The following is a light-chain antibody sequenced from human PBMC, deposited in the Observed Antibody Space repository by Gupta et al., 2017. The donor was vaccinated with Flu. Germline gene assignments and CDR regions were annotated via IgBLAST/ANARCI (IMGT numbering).Light chain of an antibody. V-gene: IGLV2-14*01. CDR2: EVS. J-gene: IGLJ3*02. Sequence: QSALPQPASVSGSPGQSITISCTGTNSDIGGYNYVSWYQQYPGKVPKLLIYEVSYRPSGISDRFSGSKSGNTASLTISGLQAEDEADYYCSSYTGSVTVFGGGTKVTVL. CDR1: NSDIGGYNY. CDR3: SSYTGSVTV.